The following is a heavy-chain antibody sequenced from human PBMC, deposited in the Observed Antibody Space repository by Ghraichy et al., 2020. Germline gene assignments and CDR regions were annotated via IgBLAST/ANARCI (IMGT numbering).Heavy chain of an antibody. J-gene: IGHJ4*02. V-gene: IGHV1-18*01. Sequence: ASVKVSCKASGYTFTSYGVAWVRQAPGKGLEWMGWINTYNGNTNYAQKVQGRVTMTTDTSTSTAYMDLRTLTSDDTAIYYCARSLSPDYCDSWGQGTLVTVSS. CDR3: ARSLSPDYCDS. CDR1: GYTFTSYG. CDR2: INTYNGNT.